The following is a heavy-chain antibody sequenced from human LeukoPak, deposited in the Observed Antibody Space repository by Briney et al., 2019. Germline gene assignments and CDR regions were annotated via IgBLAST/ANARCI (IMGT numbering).Heavy chain of an antibody. CDR3: ARLGAPTYCGADCYRYYFDY. CDR1: GGSFSGYY. V-gene: IGHV4-34*01. CDR2: INHSGST. D-gene: IGHD2-21*02. J-gene: IGHJ4*02. Sequence: PSETLSLTCAVYGGSFSGYYWSWIRQPPGKGLEWIGEINHSGSTNYNPSLKSRVTISVDTSKNQFSLKLSSVTAADTAVYYCARLGAPTYCGADCYRYYFDYWGQGTLVTVSS.